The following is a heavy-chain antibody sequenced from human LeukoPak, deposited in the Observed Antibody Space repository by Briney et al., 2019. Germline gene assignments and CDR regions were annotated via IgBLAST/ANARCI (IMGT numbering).Heavy chain of an antibody. CDR1: GFRFGDYA. CDR2: IRSKPRGGTT. J-gene: IGHJ4*02. V-gene: IGHV3-49*03. CDR3: TRDLSFIGYCTSTSCL. Sequence: GGSLRLSCTASGFRFGDYAMSWFRQAPGKGLEWVGFIRSKPRGGTTEYAASVKGRFTISREDSKSIAYLQMNSLKTEDTGVYYCTRDLSFIGYCTSTSCLWGQGTLVTVSS. D-gene: IGHD2-2*01.